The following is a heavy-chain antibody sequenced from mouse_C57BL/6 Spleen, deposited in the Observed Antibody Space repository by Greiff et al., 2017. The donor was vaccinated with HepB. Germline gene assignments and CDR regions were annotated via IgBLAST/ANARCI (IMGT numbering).Heavy chain of an antibody. Sequence: QVQLKQSGAELVKPGASVKISCKASGYAFSSYWMNWVKQRPGKGLEWIGQIYPGDGDTNYTGKFKGKATLTADKSSRTAYMQLSSLTSEDSAVYFCARVGFITSVVGYYFDCGGQGTTLTVSA. D-gene: IGHD1-1*01. J-gene: IGHJ2*01. CDR1: GYAFSSYW. CDR2: IYPGDGDT. CDR3: ARVGFITSVVGYYFDC. V-gene: IGHV1-80*01.